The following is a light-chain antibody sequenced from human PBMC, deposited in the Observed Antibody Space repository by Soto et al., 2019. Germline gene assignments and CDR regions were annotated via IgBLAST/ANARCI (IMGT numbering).Light chain of an antibody. J-gene: IGLJ1*01. CDR1: SSNIGGHS. Sequence: QSVLTQPPSASGTPGQSVTISCSGSSSNIGGHSVNWYQQLPGTAPKLLIYTNNQRPSGVPDRFSGSKSGTSASLAISGLRSEDEADYYCAAWDDSLSGYVFGTGTKLTVL. V-gene: IGLV1-47*02. CDR3: AAWDDSLSGYV. CDR2: TNN.